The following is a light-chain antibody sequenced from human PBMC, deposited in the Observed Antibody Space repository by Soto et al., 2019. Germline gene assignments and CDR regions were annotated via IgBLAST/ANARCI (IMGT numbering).Light chain of an antibody. Sequence: IVMTQSPATLCGSPGEIATLSCRASQSISSNLAWYQQKPCQAPRLLMFRTSSRATGFPARFSGSGSGTEFNLTISSLQSEDFGVYYCQQYNNWPRATFGGGTKVDIK. CDR3: QQYNNWPRAT. J-gene: IGKJ4*01. CDR1: QSISSN. CDR2: RTS. V-gene: IGKV3-15*01.